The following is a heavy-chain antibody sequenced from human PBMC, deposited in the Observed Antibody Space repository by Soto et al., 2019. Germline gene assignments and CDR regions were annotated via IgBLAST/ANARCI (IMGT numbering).Heavy chain of an antibody. J-gene: IGHJ4*02. CDR2: IYYSGST. V-gene: IGHV4-61*01. CDR1: GGSVSSGSYY. Sequence: SETLSLTCTVSGGSVSSGSYYWSCVRQPPGKGLEWIGYIYYSGSTNYNPSLKSRVTISVDTSKNQFSLKLSSVTAADTAVYYCARDVYYDSSGYFDYWGQGTLVTVSS. CDR3: ARDVYYDSSGYFDY. D-gene: IGHD3-22*01.